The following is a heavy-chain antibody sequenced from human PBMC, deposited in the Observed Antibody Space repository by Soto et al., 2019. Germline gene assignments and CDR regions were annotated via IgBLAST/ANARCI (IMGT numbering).Heavy chain of an antibody. D-gene: IGHD3-10*01. CDR2: IKQDGSEK. CDR1: GFTFSSYW. J-gene: IGHJ4*02. Sequence: PGGSLRLSCSASGFTFSSYWMSWVRQAPGKGLEWVANIKQDGSEKYYVDSVKGRFTISRDNAKNSLYLQMNSLRAEDTAVYYCARSETLLWFGELFNFDYWGQGTLVTVSS. CDR3: ARSETLLWFGELFNFDY. V-gene: IGHV3-7*01.